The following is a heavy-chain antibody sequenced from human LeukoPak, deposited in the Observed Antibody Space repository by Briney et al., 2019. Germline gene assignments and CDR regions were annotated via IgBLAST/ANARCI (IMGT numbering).Heavy chain of an antibody. CDR2: IKSDGST. V-gene: IGHV3-74*01. J-gene: IGHJ1*01. CDR3: ARAPSEIGGYYPEYFRH. Sequence: GGSLRLSCAASGFTFSSYWMHWVRHAPGQGLVWVSRIKSDGSTRYADSVKGRFTISRDNAKNTVSLQMNSLRAEETGVYYCARAPSEIGGYYPEYFRHWGQGTLVTVSP. CDR1: GFTFSSYW. D-gene: IGHD3-22*01.